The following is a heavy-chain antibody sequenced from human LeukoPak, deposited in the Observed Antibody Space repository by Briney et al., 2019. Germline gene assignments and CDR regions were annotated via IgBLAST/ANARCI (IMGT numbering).Heavy chain of an antibody. CDR1: GFTFSKSI. CDR2: IWHDGGEK. J-gene: IGHJ6*02. D-gene: IGHD2-2*01. Sequence: QTGGSLRLSCAASGFTFSKSIMHWVRQTPGKGLDWVAVIWHDGGEKHYEDSVKGRFTVSRDNAKNTLYLQMSSLRAEDTAVYYCTRGLYCSSTSCKNYYYYGMDVWGQGTTVTVSS. CDR3: TRGLYCSSTSCKNYYYYGMDV. V-gene: IGHV3-33*01.